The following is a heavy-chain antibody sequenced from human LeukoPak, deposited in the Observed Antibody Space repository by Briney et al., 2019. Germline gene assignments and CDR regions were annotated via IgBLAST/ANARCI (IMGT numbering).Heavy chain of an antibody. CDR3: ARSSIIAAAGPYYFDY. D-gene: IGHD6-13*01. CDR1: GYTLTELS. J-gene: IGHJ4*02. Sequence: ASVKVSCKVSGYTLTELSMHWVRQAPGKGLEWMGRFDPEDGETIYAQKFQGRVTITADKSTTTAYMELSSLRSEDTAVYYCARSSIIAAAGPYYFDYWGQGTLVTVSS. V-gene: IGHV1-24*01. CDR2: FDPEDGET.